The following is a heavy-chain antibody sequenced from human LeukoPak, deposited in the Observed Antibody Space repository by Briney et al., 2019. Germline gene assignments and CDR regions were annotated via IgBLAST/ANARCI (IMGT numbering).Heavy chain of an antibody. J-gene: IGHJ3*02. CDR2: IHTSGST. CDR3: ARVSAGSDSSGYYDNDAFDI. D-gene: IGHD3-22*01. Sequence: SETLSLTCTVSGGSISSYYWSWIRQPAGKGLEWIGRIHTSGSTNYNPSLKSRVTMSVDTSKNQFSLKLSSVTAADTAVYYCARVSAGSDSSGYYDNDAFDIWGQGTMVTVSS. CDR1: GGSISSYY. V-gene: IGHV4-4*07.